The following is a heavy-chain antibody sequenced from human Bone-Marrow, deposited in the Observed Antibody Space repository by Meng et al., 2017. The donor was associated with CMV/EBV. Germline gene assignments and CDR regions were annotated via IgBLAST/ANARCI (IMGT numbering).Heavy chain of an antibody. V-gene: IGHV4-39*07. CDR1: VGSINSGSYY. J-gene: IGHJ4*02. CDR3: ATGRPAAELMSSIAAR. CDR2: IYYSGST. Sequence: SETLSLTCTGSVGSINSGSYYWGWIRQPPGKGLEWIGSIYYSGSTYYNPSLKSRVTISIDTSKNQFSLKLSSLTAADTAVYYCATGRPAAELMSSIAARWGQGTLVTVSS. D-gene: IGHD6-6*01.